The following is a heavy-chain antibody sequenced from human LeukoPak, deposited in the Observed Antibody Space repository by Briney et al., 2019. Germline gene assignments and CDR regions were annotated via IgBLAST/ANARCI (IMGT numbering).Heavy chain of an antibody. J-gene: IGHJ6*02. V-gene: IGHV4-39*01. D-gene: IGHD6-19*01. CDR2: IYYSGST. Sequence: SETLSLACTVSGGSISSSSYYWGWIRQPPGKGLEWIGSIYYSGSTYYNPSLKSRVTISVDTSKNQFSLKLSSVTAADTAMYYCARLEGSGWPYYYYHGMDVWGQGTTVTVSS. CDR3: ARLEGSGWPYYYYHGMDV. CDR1: GGSISSSSYY.